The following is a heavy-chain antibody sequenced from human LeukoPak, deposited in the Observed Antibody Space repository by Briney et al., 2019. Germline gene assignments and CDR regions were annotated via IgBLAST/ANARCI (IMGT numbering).Heavy chain of an antibody. Sequence: SETLSLTCTVSGGSISSSSYYWGWIRQPPGKGLEWIGSIYYSGSTYYNPSLKSRVTISVDTSKNQFSLKLSSVTAADTAVYYCAGQAMATINDWGQGTLVTVSS. J-gene: IGHJ4*02. D-gene: IGHD5-24*01. CDR3: AGQAMATIND. CDR1: GGSISSSSYY. CDR2: IYYSGST. V-gene: IGHV4-39*01.